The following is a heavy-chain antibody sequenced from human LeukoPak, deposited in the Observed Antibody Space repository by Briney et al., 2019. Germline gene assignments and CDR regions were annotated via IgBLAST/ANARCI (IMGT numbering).Heavy chain of an antibody. CDR1: GGSISSGDYY. CDR2: IYYSGST. D-gene: IGHD1-26*01. CDR3: ASKGSYFRAFDI. Sequence: PSQTLSLTCTVSGGSISSGDYYWSWIRQPPGKGLEWIGYIYYSGSTYYNPSLKSRVTISVDTSKNQFSLKLSSVTAADTAVYYCASKGSYFRAFDIWGQGTMVTVSS. V-gene: IGHV4-30-4*08. J-gene: IGHJ3*02.